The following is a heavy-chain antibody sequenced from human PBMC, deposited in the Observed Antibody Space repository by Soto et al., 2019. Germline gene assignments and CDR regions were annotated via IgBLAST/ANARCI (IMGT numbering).Heavy chain of an antibody. Sequence: GGSLRLSCAASGFTFSSYAMSWVRQAPGKGLEWVSAISGSGGSTYYADSVKGRFTISRDNSKNTLYLQMNSLRAEDTAVYYCAKNLEYYYDSSGYYGYWGQGTLVTLSS. CDR1: GFTFSSYA. V-gene: IGHV3-23*01. CDR3: AKNLEYYYDSSGYYGY. CDR2: ISGSGGST. D-gene: IGHD3-22*01. J-gene: IGHJ4*02.